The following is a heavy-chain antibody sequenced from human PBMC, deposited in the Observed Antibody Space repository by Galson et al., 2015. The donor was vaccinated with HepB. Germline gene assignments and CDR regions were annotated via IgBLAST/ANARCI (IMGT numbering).Heavy chain of an antibody. V-gene: IGHV3-21*01. CDR2: ISSSSSYI. CDR1: GFTFSSYS. D-gene: IGHD6-13*01. J-gene: IGHJ6*02. CDR3: ARDTYSSSSYYYYGMDV. Sequence: LRLSCAASGFTFSSYSMNWVRQAPGKGLEWVSSISSSSSYIYYADSVKGRFTISRDNAKNSLYLQMNSLRAEDTAVYYCARDTYSSSSYYYYGMDVWGQGTTVTVSS.